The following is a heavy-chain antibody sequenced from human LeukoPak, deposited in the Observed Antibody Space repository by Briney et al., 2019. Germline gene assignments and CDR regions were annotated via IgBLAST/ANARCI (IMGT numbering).Heavy chain of an antibody. J-gene: IGHJ6*02. V-gene: IGHV3-66*01. CDR3: ARGPRLERHGMDV. CDR2: ISSGDTT. Sequence: GGSLRLSCAASGFTVSRNYMSWVPQAPGKGLEWVSVISSGDTTYYADSVKGRFTISRDSSKNTLYLQMNSLRAEDTAVYFCARGPRLERHGMDVWGQGTTVTVSS. D-gene: IGHD1-1*01. CDR1: GFTVSRNY.